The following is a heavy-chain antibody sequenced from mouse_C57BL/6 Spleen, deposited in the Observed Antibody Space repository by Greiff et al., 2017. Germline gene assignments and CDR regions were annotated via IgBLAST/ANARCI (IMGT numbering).Heavy chain of an antibody. J-gene: IGHJ2*01. CDR1: GYTFTDYE. V-gene: IGHV1-15*01. D-gene: IGHD4-1*01. CDR2: IDPETGGT. CDR3: TRRGTGTGFGG. Sequence: QVQLKESGAELARPGASVTLSCKASGYTFTDYEMSWVKQTPVHGLEWIGAIDPETGGTAYNQKFKGKAILTADKSSSTAYMELRSLTSEDSAVYYCTRRGTGTGFGGWGQGATLTVDS.